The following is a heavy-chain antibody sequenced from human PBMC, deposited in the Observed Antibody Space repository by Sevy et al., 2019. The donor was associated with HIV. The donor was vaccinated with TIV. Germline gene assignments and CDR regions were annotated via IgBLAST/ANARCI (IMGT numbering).Heavy chain of an antibody. V-gene: IGHV3-7*03. J-gene: IGHJ4*02. CDR2: IKPDGSEK. CDR3: SKDYDDTGYYFDY. CDR1: GFTFSSYW. Sequence: GGSLRLSCAASGFTFSSYWMSWVRQAPGKGLEWVANIKPDGSEKYYVDSVKGRFTMSRDNAKNSLYLQMDSLRAEDTAIYYCSKDYDDTGYYFDYRGQGTLVTVSS. D-gene: IGHD3-22*01.